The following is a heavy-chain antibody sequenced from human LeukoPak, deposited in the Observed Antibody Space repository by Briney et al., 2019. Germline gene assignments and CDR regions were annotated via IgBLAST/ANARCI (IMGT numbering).Heavy chain of an antibody. J-gene: IGHJ6*04. CDR2: ISYDGNLK. D-gene: IGHD3-10*01. CDR1: GFTFSSYA. V-gene: IGHV3-30*04. Sequence: PGGSLRLSCAASGFTFSSYAMHWVRQAPGKGLEWVAVISYDGNLKYYADSVRGRFTISKDNSKNTLYVQMNSLRAEDTAVYYCARELLWFGGLEGDYGMDVWGKGTTVIVSS. CDR3: ARELLWFGGLEGDYGMDV.